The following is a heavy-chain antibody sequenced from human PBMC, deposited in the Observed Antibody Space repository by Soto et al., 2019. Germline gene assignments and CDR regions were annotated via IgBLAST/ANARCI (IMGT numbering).Heavy chain of an antibody. CDR1: GYTFTSYG. J-gene: IGHJ4*02. V-gene: IGHV1-18*01. D-gene: IGHD2-2*01. CDR3: ARDLEWYFSSTSGYFIPCDY. CDR2: ISAYNGNT. Sequence: ASVKVSCKASGYTFTSYGISWVRQAPGQGLEWMGWISAYNGNTNYAQKLQGRVTMTTDTSTSTAYMELRSLRSDDTAVYYCARDLEWYFSSTSGYFIPCDYWGQGTRVTVSS.